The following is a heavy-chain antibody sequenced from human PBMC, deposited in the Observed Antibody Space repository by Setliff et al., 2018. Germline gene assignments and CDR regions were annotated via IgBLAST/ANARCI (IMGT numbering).Heavy chain of an antibody. D-gene: IGHD2-2*01. Sequence: ASVKVSCKAFGYTSINYGISWVRQAPGQGLEWMGWISGSTDNTNYAQKFRGRVTLTKDTSTNTKYMELRSLRSDDTAMYYCARVHDGPFSYELKWISFDHWGQGNLVTVSS. V-gene: IGHV1-18*01. CDR2: ISGSTDNT. CDR1: GYTSINYG. J-gene: IGHJ4*02. CDR3: ARVHDGPFSYELKWISFDH.